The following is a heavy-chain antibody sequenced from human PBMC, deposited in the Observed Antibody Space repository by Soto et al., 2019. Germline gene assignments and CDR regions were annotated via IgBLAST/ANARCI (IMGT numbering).Heavy chain of an antibody. Sequence: ASVKVSCKASGFTFTNSAMQWVRQACGQRLEWIGWIVVGSDNTNYAQKFQERVTITRDMSTSTAYMELSSLRSEDTAVYYCAADAAYYSILTGYSLDAFDIWGQGTMVTVSS. J-gene: IGHJ3*02. CDR1: GFTFTNSA. V-gene: IGHV1-58*02. CDR3: AADAAYYSILTGYSLDAFDI. CDR2: IVVGSDNT. D-gene: IGHD3-9*01.